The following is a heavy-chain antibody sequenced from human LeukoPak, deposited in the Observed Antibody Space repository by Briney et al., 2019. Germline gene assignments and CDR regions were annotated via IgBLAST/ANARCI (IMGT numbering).Heavy chain of an antibody. CDR2: ISSSGSTI. J-gene: IGHJ3*02. CDR3: ARDRGSEWELLKGAFDI. CDR1: GFTFSSYE. Sequence: GSLRLSCAASGFTFSSYEMNWVRQAPGKGLEWVSYISSSGSTIYYADSVKGRFTISRDNAKNSLYLQMNSLRAEDTAVYYCARDRGSEWELLKGAFDIWGQGTMVTVSS. V-gene: IGHV3-48*03. D-gene: IGHD1-26*01.